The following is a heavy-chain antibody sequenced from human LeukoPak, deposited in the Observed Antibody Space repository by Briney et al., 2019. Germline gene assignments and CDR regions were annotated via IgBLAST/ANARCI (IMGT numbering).Heavy chain of an antibody. V-gene: IGHV1-69*01. D-gene: IGHD6-13*01. CDR3: ARGLLMGSSWFYYFDY. CDR2: IIPIFGTA. J-gene: IGHJ4*02. Sequence: GSSVKVSCKASGGTFSSYAISWVRQAPGQGLEWMGGIIPIFGTANYAQKFQGRVTITADESTSTAYMELSSLRSEDTAVYYCARGLLMGSSWFYYFDYWGQGTLVTVSS. CDR1: GGTFSSYA.